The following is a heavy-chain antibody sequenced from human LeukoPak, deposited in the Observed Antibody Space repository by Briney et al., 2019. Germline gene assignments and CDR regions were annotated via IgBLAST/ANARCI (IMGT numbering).Heavy chain of an antibody. CDR3: ARDKMVRGLLGNWFDP. CDR2: NYYSGST. V-gene: IGHV4-59*01. D-gene: IGHD3-10*01. Sequence: SETLSLTCTVSGGSISSYYWSWIRQPPGKGLEWIGYNYYSGSTNYNPSLKSRVTISVDTSKNQFSLKLSSVTAADTAVYYCARDKMVRGLLGNWFDPWGQGTLVTVSS. J-gene: IGHJ5*02. CDR1: GGSISSYY.